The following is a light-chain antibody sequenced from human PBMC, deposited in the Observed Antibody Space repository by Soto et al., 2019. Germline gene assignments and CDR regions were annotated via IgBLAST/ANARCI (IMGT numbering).Light chain of an antibody. CDR2: STS. Sequence: EIVLTQSPGTLSLSPGERATLSCRASQSVNTIYFAWYQQKPGQAPRLLIYSTSNRATGIPDRFSGSGSGTDFTLTISRLEPEDFAVYYCQQYDTSPRTFVQGTKVEIK. CDR1: QSVNTIY. J-gene: IGKJ1*01. V-gene: IGKV3-20*01. CDR3: QQYDTSPRT.